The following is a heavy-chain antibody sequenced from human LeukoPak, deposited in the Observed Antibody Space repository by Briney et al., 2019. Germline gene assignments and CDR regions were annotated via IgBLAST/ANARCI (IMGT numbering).Heavy chain of an antibody. Sequence: GGSLRLSCAASGFTFSSYGMHWVRQAPGKGLEWMAFIRYDGSNKYYADSVKGRFTISRDNCKNTLYLQMNSLRAEDTAVYYCAKDYVVRGVIIGIGPWGQGTLVTVSS. CDR1: GFTFSSYG. CDR2: IRYDGSNK. V-gene: IGHV3-30*02. D-gene: IGHD3-10*01. J-gene: IGHJ5*02. CDR3: AKDYVVRGVIIGIGP.